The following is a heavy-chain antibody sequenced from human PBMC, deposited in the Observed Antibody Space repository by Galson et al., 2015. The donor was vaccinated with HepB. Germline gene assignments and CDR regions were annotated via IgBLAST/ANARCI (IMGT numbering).Heavy chain of an antibody. CDR3: AKGPTYGGNTRLDY. CDR2: ISYDGTNK. Sequence: SLRLSCAASGFTFSSYGMQWVRQAPGKGLAWVAMISYDGTNKYYADSVKGRFTISRDNSKNTLYLQMNSLRAEDTAVYYCAKGPTYGGNTRLDYWGQGTLVTVSS. D-gene: IGHD4-23*01. V-gene: IGHV3-30*18. J-gene: IGHJ4*02. CDR1: GFTFSSYG.